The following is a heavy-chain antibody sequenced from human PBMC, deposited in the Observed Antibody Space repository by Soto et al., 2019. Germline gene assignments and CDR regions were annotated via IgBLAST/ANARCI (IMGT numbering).Heavy chain of an antibody. CDR3: ARDLGYCSSTSCSHPGNYYYYGMDV. CDR2: IWYDGSNK. J-gene: IGHJ6*02. D-gene: IGHD2-2*01. V-gene: IGHV3-33*01. Sequence: PGGSLRLSCAASGFTFSSYGMHWVRQAPGKGLEWVAVIWYDGSNKYYADSVKGRFTNSRDNSKNTLYLQMNSLRAEDTAVYYCARDLGYCSSTSCSHPGNYYYYGMDVWGQGTTVTVSS. CDR1: GFTFSSYG.